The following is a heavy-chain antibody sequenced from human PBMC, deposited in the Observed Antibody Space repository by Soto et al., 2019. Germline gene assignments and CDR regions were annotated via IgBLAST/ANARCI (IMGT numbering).Heavy chain of an antibody. Sequence: PGGSLRLSCTASGFTFGDYAMSWFRQAPGKGLEWVGFIRSKAYGGTTEYAASVKGRFTISRDDSKSIAYLQMNSLKTEDTAVYYCTRDAPLAYCGGDCYSLEYFQHWGQGTLVTVSS. CDR1: GFTFGDYA. CDR2: IRSKAYGGTT. D-gene: IGHD2-21*02. V-gene: IGHV3-49*03. J-gene: IGHJ1*01. CDR3: TRDAPLAYCGGDCYSLEYFQH.